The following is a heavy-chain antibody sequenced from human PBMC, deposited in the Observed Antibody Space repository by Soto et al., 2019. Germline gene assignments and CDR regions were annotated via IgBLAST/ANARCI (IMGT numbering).Heavy chain of an antibody. V-gene: IGHV3-23*01. CDR1: GFTFSSYA. CDR3: AKDVTAPFIIAAAGDYYFDY. CDR2: ISGSGGST. D-gene: IGHD6-13*01. J-gene: IGHJ4*02. Sequence: GGSLRLSCAASGFTFSSYAMSWVRQAPGKGLEWVSAISGSGGSTYYADSVKGRFTISRDNSKNTLYLQMNSLRAEDTAVYYCAKDVTAPFIIAAAGDYYFDYWGQGTLVTVSS.